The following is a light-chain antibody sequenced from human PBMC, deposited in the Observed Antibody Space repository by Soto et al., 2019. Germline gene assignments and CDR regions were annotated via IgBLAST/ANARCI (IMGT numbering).Light chain of an antibody. J-gene: IGLJ3*02. V-gene: IGLV2-8*01. CDR1: SSDVGAYNF. CDR2: EVT. CDR3: SSYADSNTLV. Sequence: QSALTQPPSASGSPGQSVTISCTGTSSDVGAYNFVSWYQQHPGKAPQLMIYEVTKRPSGVPDRFSGSKSGNTASLTVSGLQAEDEADYYCSSYADSNTLVFGGGTKVTVL.